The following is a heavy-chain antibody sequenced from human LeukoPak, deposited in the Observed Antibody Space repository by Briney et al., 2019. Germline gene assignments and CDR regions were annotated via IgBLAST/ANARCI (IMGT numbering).Heavy chain of an antibody. D-gene: IGHD6-19*01. V-gene: IGHV3-30*04. CDR2: ISYDGSNK. CDR1: GFTFSSYA. Sequence: GGSLRLSCAASGFTFSSYAMHWVRQAPGKGLEWVAVISYDGSNKYYADSVKGRFTISRDNSKNTLYLQMNSLRAEDTAVYYCARAVGIAVAGDYFDYWGQGTLVTVSS. J-gene: IGHJ4*02. CDR3: ARAVGIAVAGDYFDY.